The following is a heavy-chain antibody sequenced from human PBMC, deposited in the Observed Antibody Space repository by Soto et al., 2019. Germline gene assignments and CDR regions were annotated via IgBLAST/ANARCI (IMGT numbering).Heavy chain of an antibody. D-gene: IGHD3-3*01. CDR1: GFSLSTSGVG. CDR2: IYWDDEK. CDR3: XXXXXXXXSRGGAFDI. J-gene: IGHJ3*02. V-gene: IGHV2-5*02. Sequence: QITLKESGPTLVKPTQTLTLTCTFSGFSLSTSGVGVGWIRQPPGKALEFVTLIYWDDEKRYSPSLKSRLTITKDTSENQVXXXXXXXXXXXXXXXXXXXXXXXXXSRGGAFDIWGQGTLVTVSS.